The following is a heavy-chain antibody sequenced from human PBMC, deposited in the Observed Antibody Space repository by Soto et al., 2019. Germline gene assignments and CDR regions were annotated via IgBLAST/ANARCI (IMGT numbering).Heavy chain of an antibody. V-gene: IGHV3-48*02. CDR3: AKLPLLRVVDNWFAP. CDR1: GFTLSTYS. D-gene: IGHD2-21*01. Sequence: EVQLVESGGGLIQPGGSLRLSCVGSGFTLSTYSMNWVRQAPGKGLEWIAFISSSGSTITYADSAKGRFTISRENAKNSVYLQMNSLRDEDTALYYCAKLPLLRVVDNWFAPWGQGTQVTVSS. CDR2: ISSSGSTI. J-gene: IGHJ5*02.